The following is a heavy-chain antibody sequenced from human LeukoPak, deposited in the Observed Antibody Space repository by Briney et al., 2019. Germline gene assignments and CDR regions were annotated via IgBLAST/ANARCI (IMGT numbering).Heavy chain of an antibody. V-gene: IGHV4-59*13. CDR2: VYYTGST. J-gene: IGHJ4*02. Sequence: SETLSLTCTVSGGSIIGYYWTWIRQPPGKGLQWIGYVYYTGSTTYNPSLSTRLSMSLDTSKTQFSLKLTSVTAADTAVYYWARGGGRKLDSWGQGTLVTVSS. D-gene: IGHD3-10*01. CDR1: GGSIIGYY. CDR3: ARGGGRKLDS.